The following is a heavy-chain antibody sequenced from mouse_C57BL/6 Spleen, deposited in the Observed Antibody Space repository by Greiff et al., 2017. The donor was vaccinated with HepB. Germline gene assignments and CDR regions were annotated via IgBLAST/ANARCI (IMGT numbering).Heavy chain of an antibody. Sequence: DVKLVESGPELVKPGASVKISCKASGYSFTGYYMHWVKQSSEKSLEWIGEINPSTGGTSYNQKFKGKATLTVDKSSSTAYMQLKSLTSEDSAVYYCARDYGSTWFAYWGQGTLVTVSA. CDR2: INPSTGGT. D-gene: IGHD1-1*01. V-gene: IGHV1-43*01. CDR3: ARDYGSTWFAY. J-gene: IGHJ3*01. CDR1: GYSFTGYY.